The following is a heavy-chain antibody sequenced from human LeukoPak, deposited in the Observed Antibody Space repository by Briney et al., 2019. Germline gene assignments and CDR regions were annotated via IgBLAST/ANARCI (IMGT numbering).Heavy chain of an antibody. Sequence: ASVKVSCKASGYTFTSYGISWVRQAPGQGLEWMGWISAYNGNTNYAQKLQGRVTMTTDTSTSTAYMELRSLRSEDTAVYYCARNSFNYFDSSGYSLGLFDPWGQGTLVTVSS. CDR3: ARNSFNYFDSSGYSLGLFDP. V-gene: IGHV1-18*01. J-gene: IGHJ5*02. D-gene: IGHD3-22*01. CDR1: GYTFTSYG. CDR2: ISAYNGNT.